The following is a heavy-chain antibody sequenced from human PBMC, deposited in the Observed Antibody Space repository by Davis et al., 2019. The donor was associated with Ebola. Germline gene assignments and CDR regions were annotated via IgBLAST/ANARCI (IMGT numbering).Heavy chain of an antibody. D-gene: IGHD3-22*01. V-gene: IGHV1-69*13. CDR3: ARETRFYDSSGYYSDVFDM. CDR2: IIPMSGVT. J-gene: IGHJ3*02. CDR1: GGTFTSYS. Sequence: SVKVSCKASGGTFTSYSFSWVRQAPGQGLEWMGGIIPMSGVTNYAQKFEDRVTVTADEPTRTVFMELSRLRTEDTALYFCARETRFYDSSGYYSDVFDMWGQGTMVTVSS.